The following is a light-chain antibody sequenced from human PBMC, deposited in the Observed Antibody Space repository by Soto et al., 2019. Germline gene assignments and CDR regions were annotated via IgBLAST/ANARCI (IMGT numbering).Light chain of an antibody. Sequence: EIVLTQSPATLSLSPGERATLSCRASQSVSSYLAWYQQKPGQAPRLLIYDASNRATGIPARFSGSGSGTDFTLTISSLEPEDFAVYYCQQRSNWPKLTFGGGTTGEIK. CDR1: QSVSSY. V-gene: IGKV3-11*01. J-gene: IGKJ4*01. CDR2: DAS. CDR3: QQRSNWPKLT.